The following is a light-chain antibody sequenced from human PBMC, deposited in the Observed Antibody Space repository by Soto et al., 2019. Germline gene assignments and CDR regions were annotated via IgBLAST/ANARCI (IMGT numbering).Light chain of an antibody. CDR3: QSYDSSLSGYV. V-gene: IGLV1-40*01. CDR2: GNN. Sequence: QSVLTQPPSVSGATGQNVTISCTGSSSNIGAGYDGHWYQQLPGTAPKLLIYGNNNRPSGVPDRFSGSKSGTSASLAITGLQAEDEADYYCQSYDSSLSGYVFGTGTKVTVL. CDR1: SSNIGAGYD. J-gene: IGLJ1*01.